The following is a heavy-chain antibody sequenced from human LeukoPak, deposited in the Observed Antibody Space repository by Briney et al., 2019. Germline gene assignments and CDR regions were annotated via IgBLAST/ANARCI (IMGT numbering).Heavy chain of an antibody. CDR1: GGSISSYY. Sequence: KPSETLSLTCTVSGGSISSYYWSWIRQPPGKGLEWIGYIYYSGSTNYNPSLKSRVTISVDTSKNQFSLKLSSVTAADTAVYYCARELGSPKYYFDYWGQGTLVTVSS. V-gene: IGHV4-59*01. D-gene: IGHD3-10*01. CDR3: ARELGSPKYYFDY. J-gene: IGHJ4*02. CDR2: IYYSGST.